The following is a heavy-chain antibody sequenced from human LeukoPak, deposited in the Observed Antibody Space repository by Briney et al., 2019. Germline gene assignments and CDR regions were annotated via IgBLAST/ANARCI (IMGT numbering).Heavy chain of an antibody. Sequence: PGRSLRLSCAASGFTFSSYAMHWVRQAPGKGLEWVAVISYDGSNKYYADSVKGRFTISRDNSKNTLYLQMNSLRAEDTAVYYCARDRDIVVVPALDYYYYYGMDVWGQGTTVTVSS. J-gene: IGHJ6*02. CDR1: GFTFSSYA. CDR3: ARDRDIVVVPALDYYYYYGMDV. CDR2: ISYDGSNK. V-gene: IGHV3-30-3*01. D-gene: IGHD2-2*01.